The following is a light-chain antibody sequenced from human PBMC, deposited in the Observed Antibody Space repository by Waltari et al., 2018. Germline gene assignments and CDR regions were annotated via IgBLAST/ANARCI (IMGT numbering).Light chain of an antibody. V-gene: IGLV8-61*01. J-gene: IGLJ3*02. CDR1: SDSVSNKYH. CDR3: VLYMGSAIWV. CDR2: STN. Sequence: QAVVTQEPSLSVSPGGTVTITCGLNSDSVSNKYHPSWYQKTPDQPPRTLIYSTNTRSSGVPARCSGSSLGNKAALTITGAQADDECDYYCVLYMGSAIWVFGGGTKLTVL.